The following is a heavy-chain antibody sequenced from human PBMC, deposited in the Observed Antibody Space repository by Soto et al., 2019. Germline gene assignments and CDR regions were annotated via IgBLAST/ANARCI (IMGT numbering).Heavy chain of an antibody. CDR3: AKDGGTGKYYDF. D-gene: IGHD2-8*02. J-gene: IGHJ4*02. V-gene: IGHV3-30*18. CDR1: GFTFSSDG. Sequence: QVQLVESGGGVVQPGRSLRLSCAASGFTFSSDGMHWVRQDPGKGLEWVAVISYDGGNKYYADSVKGRFIISRDNSKNTLYLQMNSLRAEDTAVYYCAKDGGTGKYYDFWGQGTLVTVSS. CDR2: ISYDGGNK.